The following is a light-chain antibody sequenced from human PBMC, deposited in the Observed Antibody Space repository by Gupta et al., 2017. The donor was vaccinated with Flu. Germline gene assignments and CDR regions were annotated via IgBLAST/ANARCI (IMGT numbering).Light chain of an antibody. Sequence: DVVMAQSLLSLSVTLGQPASIPCRPSEGLVYSDENTYLHWFHQRPGQSPRRLIYQVSYRDSGVPDRFSGSGSGTDFTLNISRVEAEDVGIYFCMQAARWPWAFGRGTKVEIK. CDR3: MQAARWPWA. CDR1: EGLVYSDENTY. J-gene: IGKJ4*02. V-gene: IGKV2-30*01. CDR2: QVS.